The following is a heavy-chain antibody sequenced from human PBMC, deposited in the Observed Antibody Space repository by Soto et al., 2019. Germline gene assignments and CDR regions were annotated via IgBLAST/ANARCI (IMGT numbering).Heavy chain of an antibody. CDR3: ARDKDRQQLGGNYYYIMDV. J-gene: IGHJ6*01. V-gene: IGHV1-69*04. CDR1: GGTFSSYT. D-gene: IGHD3-3*02. Sequence: SVKVSCKASGGTFSSYTISWVRQAPGQGLEWMGRIIPILGIANYAQKFQGRVTITADESTGTAYMELSSLRSEDTAVYYCARDKDRQQLGGNYYYIMDVWGQGTTVTVSS. CDR2: IIPILGIA.